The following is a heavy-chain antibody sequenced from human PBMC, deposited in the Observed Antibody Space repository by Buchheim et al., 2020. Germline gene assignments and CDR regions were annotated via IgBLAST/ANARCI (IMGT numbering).Heavy chain of an antibody. CDR2: IRSTTFPT. V-gene: IGHV3-21*01. Sequence: EVLLVESGGGLVKSGESLRLSCAASGFTFSDFTMHWVRQTPGKGLEWVSSIRSTTFPTYYADSVVGRFTISRDNAKNSLYLQMNSLRADDTAVYYCASLGPYAHSYWGRGTL. CDR1: GFTFSDFT. CDR3: ASLGPYAHSY. J-gene: IGHJ4*02.